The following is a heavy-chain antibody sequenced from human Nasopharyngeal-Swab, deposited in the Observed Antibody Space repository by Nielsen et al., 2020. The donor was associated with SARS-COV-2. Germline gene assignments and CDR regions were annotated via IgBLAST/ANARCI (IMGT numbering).Heavy chain of an antibody. V-gene: IGHV1-18*01. CDR1: GYTFTSYG. CDR3: ARVVNTKGYYYYGMGV. CDR2: ISVYNGNT. D-gene: IGHD1-1*01. J-gene: IGHJ6*02. Sequence: ASVKVSCKASGYTFTSYGISWVRQAPGQGLEWMGWISVYNGNTNYAQKLQGRVTMTTDTSTSTAYMELRSLRSDDTAVYYCARVVNTKGYYYYGMGVWGQGTTVTFSS.